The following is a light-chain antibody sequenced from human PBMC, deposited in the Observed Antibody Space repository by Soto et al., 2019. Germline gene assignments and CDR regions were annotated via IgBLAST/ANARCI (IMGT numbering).Light chain of an antibody. Sequence: EIVITQSPATLSVSQGERATLSCRASQSVGSSLAWYQRKPGQAPRLLIYGASTRATGIPATFSGSGSGTEFTLTISSLQSEDFAVYYCQQYNSWPLTFGGGTKVDIK. CDR1: QSVGSS. CDR3: QQYNSWPLT. V-gene: IGKV3-15*01. J-gene: IGKJ4*01. CDR2: GAS.